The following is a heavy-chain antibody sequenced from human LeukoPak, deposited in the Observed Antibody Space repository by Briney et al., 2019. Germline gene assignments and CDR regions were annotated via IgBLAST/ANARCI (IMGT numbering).Heavy chain of an antibody. J-gene: IGHJ6*02. D-gene: IGHD6-13*01. CDR3: ARLRPYSSTWYAYYGMDV. CDR1: GFTFSSYA. V-gene: IGHV3-23*01. CDR2: TSGSGGGT. Sequence: PGGSLRLSCAGSGFTFSSYAMSWVRQAPGKGLEWVSTTSGSGGGTYYADSVKGRFIISRDNSKNTLFLQMNSLRAEDTAVYYCARLRPYSSTWYAYYGMDVWGQGTTVTVSS.